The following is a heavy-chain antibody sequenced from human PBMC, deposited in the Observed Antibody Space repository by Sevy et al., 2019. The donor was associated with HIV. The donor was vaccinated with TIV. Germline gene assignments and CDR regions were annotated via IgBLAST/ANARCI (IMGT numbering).Heavy chain of an antibody. Sequence: ASVKVSCKASGDTFRTYAMNWVRQAPGQGLEWMGGIIPNFGTANYAQKFEGRVTITADESTSTVHMELNSLRSDDTTVYYCAREILRFSESNYDYYYGMDVWGQGTTVTVSS. J-gene: IGHJ6*02. CDR3: AREILRFSESNYDYYYGMDV. CDR1: GDTFRTYA. V-gene: IGHV1-69*13. D-gene: IGHD3-3*01. CDR2: IIPNFGTA.